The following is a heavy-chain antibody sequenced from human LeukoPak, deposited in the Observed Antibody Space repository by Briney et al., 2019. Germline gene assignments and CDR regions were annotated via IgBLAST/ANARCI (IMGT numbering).Heavy chain of an antibody. CDR1: GFTFNIYG. CDR3: ARVFGGWDAS. J-gene: IGHJ5*02. V-gene: IGHV3-48*02. Sequence: GGSLRLSCAASGFTFNIYGMNWVRQAPGKGLEWVSYIGSSSSSISYADSVKGRFTISRDNAKNSLYLQMNSLRDDDTAVYYCARVFGGWDASWGQGTPVTVSS. CDR2: IGSSSSSI. D-gene: IGHD6-19*01.